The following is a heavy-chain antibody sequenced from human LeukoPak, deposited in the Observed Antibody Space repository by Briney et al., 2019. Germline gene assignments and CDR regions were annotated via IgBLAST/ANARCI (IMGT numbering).Heavy chain of an antibody. CDR3: ARGYSSGWDGAYYFDY. CDR2: ISAYNGNT. J-gene: IGHJ4*02. CDR1: GYTFTGYY. Sequence: ASVKVSCKASGYTFTGYYMHWVRQAPGQGLEWMGWISAYNGNTNYAQKLQGRVTMTTDTSTSTAYMELRSLRSDDTAVYYCARGYSSGWDGAYYFDYWGQGTLVTVSS. V-gene: IGHV1-18*04. D-gene: IGHD6-19*01.